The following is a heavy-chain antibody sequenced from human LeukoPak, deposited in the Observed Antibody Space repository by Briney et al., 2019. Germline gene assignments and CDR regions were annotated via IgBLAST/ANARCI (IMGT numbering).Heavy chain of an antibody. Sequence: PGGSLRLSCAASGFTFSSYAMSWVRQAPGKGLEWVSAISGSGGSTYYADSVKGRFTISRDNAKNSLYLQMNSLRAEDTAVYYCARSALRGYCGGDCYSDYWGQGTLVTVSS. D-gene: IGHD2-21*02. CDR1: GFTFSSYA. CDR2: ISGSGGST. CDR3: ARSALRGYCGGDCYSDY. V-gene: IGHV3-23*01. J-gene: IGHJ4*02.